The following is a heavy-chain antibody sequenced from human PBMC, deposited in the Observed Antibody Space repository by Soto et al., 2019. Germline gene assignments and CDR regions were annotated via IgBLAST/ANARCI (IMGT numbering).Heavy chain of an antibody. J-gene: IGHJ6*02. D-gene: IGHD3-9*01. CDR1: GFTFSSYW. V-gene: IGHV3-74*01. CDR3: ARENFDWYTSPEHSSWYYYGMDV. CDR2: INSDGSST. Sequence: GGSLRLSCAASGFTFSSYWMHWVRQAPGKGLVWVSRINSDGSSTSYADSVKGRFTISRDNAKNSLYLQMNSLRAEDTAVYYCARENFDWYTSPEHSSWYYYGMDVWGQGTTVTVSS.